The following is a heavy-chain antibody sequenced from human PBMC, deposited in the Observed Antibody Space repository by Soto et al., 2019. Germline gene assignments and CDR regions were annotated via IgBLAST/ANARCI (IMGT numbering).Heavy chain of an antibody. V-gene: IGHV3-23*01. J-gene: IGHJ4*02. CDR1: GFTFSSYA. CDR2: ISGSGGST. CDR3: AKDLGSGWYFGPYDY. D-gene: IGHD6-19*01. Sequence: PGGSLRLSCAASGFTFSSYAMSWVRQAPGKGLEWVSAISGSGGSTYYADSVKGRFTISRDNSKNTLYLQMNSLRAEDTAVYYCAKDLGSGWYFGPYDYWGQGTLVTVSS.